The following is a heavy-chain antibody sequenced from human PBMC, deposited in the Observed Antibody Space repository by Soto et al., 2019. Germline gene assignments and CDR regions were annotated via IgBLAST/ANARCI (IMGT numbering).Heavy chain of an antibody. CDR3: ARVPTGTTWVTSEY. Sequence: QVQLQESGPGLVKPSETLSLTCTVSGGSVSSGSYYWSWIRQPPGKGLEWIGYLYFSGNTNYNPSPKSRGTISVEPSQNQFSLKLSSVTAADTAVYYCARVPTGTTWVTSEYWGQGTLVTVSS. J-gene: IGHJ4*02. CDR2: LYFSGNT. CDR1: GGSVSSGSYY. V-gene: IGHV4-61*01. D-gene: IGHD1-7*01.